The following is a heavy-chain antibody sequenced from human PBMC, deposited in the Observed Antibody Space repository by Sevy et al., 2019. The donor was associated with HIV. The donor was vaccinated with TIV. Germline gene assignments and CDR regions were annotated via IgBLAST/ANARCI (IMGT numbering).Heavy chain of an antibody. CDR2: IVPMFGTA. CDR1: GGTFSSHR. V-gene: IGHV1-69*13. Sequence: ASVKVSCQASGGTFSSHRFTWVRQAPGQGLECLGSIVPMFGTADYAQKFEARVTFTADESTGTAYMELTSLKSDDPAVYYCARQITLVHGVLAGDWFDSWGQGTLVTVSS. D-gene: IGHD3-10*01. CDR3: ARQITLVHGVLAGDWFDS. J-gene: IGHJ5*01.